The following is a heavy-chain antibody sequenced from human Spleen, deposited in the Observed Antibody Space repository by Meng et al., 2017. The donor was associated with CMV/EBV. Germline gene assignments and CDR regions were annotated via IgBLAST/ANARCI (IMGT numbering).Heavy chain of an antibody. CDR2: IWYDGSTE. CDR1: GFTFKSYG. J-gene: IGHJ4*02. D-gene: IGHD1-26*01. CDR3: AKADSGSYRLFDY. V-gene: IGHV3-33*06. Sequence: AASGFTFKSYGMHWVRQAPGKGLEWVAIIWYDGSTEYYADSVKGRFTISRDNSKNTLYLQMNNLRAEDTAVYFCAKADSGSYRLFDYWGQGTLVTVSS.